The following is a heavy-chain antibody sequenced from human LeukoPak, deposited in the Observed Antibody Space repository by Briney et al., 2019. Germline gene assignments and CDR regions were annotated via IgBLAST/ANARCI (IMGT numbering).Heavy chain of an antibody. J-gene: IGHJ4*02. CDR3: AGASSSWTSSYFDY. CDR1: GGSISSYY. Sequence: SETLSLTCTVSGGSISSYYWSWIRQPAGKGLEWIGRIYTSGSTNYNPSLKSRVTLSVDTSKNQFSLRLSSVTAADTAVYYCAGASSSWTSSYFDYWGQGTLVTVSS. D-gene: IGHD6-13*01. CDR2: IYTSGST. V-gene: IGHV4-4*07.